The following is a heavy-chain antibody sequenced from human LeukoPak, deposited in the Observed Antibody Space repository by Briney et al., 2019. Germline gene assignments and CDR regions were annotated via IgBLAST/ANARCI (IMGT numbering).Heavy chain of an antibody. CDR2: INPNSGGT. CDR1: GYTFTGYY. J-gene: IGHJ4*02. CDR3: ARRAPGYCSSTSCYPGDY. Sequence: ASVKVPCKASGYTFTGYYMHWVRQAPGQGLEWMGWINPNSGGTNYAQKFQGRVTMTRDTSISTAYMELSRLRSDDTAVYYCARRAPGYCSSTSCYPGDYWGQGTLVTVSS. D-gene: IGHD2-2*03. V-gene: IGHV1-2*02.